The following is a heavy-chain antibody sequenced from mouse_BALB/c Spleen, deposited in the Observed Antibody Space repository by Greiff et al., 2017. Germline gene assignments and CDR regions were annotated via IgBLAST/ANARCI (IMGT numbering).Heavy chain of an antibody. CDR2: INPSSGYT. CDR1: GYTFTSYT. Sequence: VQLQESGAELARPGASVKMSCKASGYTFTSYTMHWVKQRPGQGLEWIGYINPSSGYTNYNQKFKDKATLTADKSSSTAYMQLSSLTSEDSAVYYCAREYRYDWFAYWGQGTLVTVSA. J-gene: IGHJ3*01. D-gene: IGHD2-14*01. CDR3: AREYRYDWFAY. V-gene: IGHV1-4*01.